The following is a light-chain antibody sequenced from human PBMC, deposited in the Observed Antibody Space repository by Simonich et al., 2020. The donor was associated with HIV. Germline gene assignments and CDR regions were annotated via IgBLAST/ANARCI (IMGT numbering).Light chain of an antibody. J-gene: IGLJ3*02. CDR2: NTN. CDR3: VLYMGSATSL. CDR1: SGSVSTSYY. Sequence: QTVVTQEPSFSVSPGGTVTLTCGLSSGSVSTSYYPSWYQQTPGQAPRTLIYNTNTRSSGVPDRFPGSILGNKAALTITGAQADDESDYYCVLYMGSATSLFGGGTKLTVL. V-gene: IGLV8-61*01.